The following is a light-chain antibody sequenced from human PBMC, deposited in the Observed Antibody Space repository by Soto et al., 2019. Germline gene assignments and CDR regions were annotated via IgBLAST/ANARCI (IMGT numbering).Light chain of an antibody. CDR3: QQRSTWPFLT. CDR1: QTVSRY. Sequence: VLTQSPATLSLSPGERATLSCRASQTVSRYVAWYQQKPGQAPRLLIYYASNRATGIPARFSGSGSGTDYTLTISSLEPEDFAVYSCQQRSTWPFLTFGGGTTVQI. V-gene: IGKV3-11*01. CDR2: YAS. J-gene: IGKJ4*01.